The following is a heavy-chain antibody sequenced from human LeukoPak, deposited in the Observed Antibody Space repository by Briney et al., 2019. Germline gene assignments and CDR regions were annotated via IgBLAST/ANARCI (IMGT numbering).Heavy chain of an antibody. Sequence: SQTLSLTCAISGDRVSSNSAAWNWIRQSPSRGLEWLGRTYFRSKWFNDYSLSVKSRITINPDTSKSHFSLQLNSVTPEDTAVYFCARGVRYFDLWGRGTLVTVSS. J-gene: IGHJ2*01. V-gene: IGHV6-1*01. CDR2: TYFRSKWFN. CDR3: ARGVRYFDL. CDR1: GDRVSSNSAA.